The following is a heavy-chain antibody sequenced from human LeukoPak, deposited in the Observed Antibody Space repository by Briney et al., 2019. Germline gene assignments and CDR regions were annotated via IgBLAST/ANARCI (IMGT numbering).Heavy chain of an antibody. V-gene: IGHV3-21*01. D-gene: IGHD1-26*01. CDR2: ISSSSSYI. Sequence: GGALRLSCAASGFTFSSYSMNWVRQAPGKGLEWVSSISSSSSYIYYADSVKGRFTISRDNAKNSLYLQMNSLRAEDTAVYYCARDHVGPLFDYWGQGTLVTVSS. CDR3: ARDHVGPLFDY. J-gene: IGHJ4*02. CDR1: GFTFSSYS.